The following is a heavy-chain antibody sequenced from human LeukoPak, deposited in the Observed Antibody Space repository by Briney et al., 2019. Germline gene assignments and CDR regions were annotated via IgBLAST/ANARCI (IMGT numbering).Heavy chain of an antibody. V-gene: IGHV3-49*04. CDR3: TRVMRGAGDY. CDR1: GFTFGDYA. J-gene: IGHJ4*02. Sequence: SGGSLRLSSTASGFTFGDYAMSWVRQAPGKGLEWVGFIRSKAYGGTTEYAASVKGRFTISRDDSKSIAYLQMNSLKTEDTAVCYCTRVMRGAGDYWGQGTLVTVSS. CDR2: IRSKAYGGTT. D-gene: IGHD3-10*01.